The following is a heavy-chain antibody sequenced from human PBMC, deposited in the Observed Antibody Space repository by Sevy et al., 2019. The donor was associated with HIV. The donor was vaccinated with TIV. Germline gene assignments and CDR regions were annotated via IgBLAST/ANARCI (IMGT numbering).Heavy chain of an antibody. V-gene: IGHV3-15*01. J-gene: IGHJ5*02. CDR2: IKGKIYHGTI. D-gene: IGHD3-10*01. CDR1: RFTFSNAW. CDR3: TTATWSQEDYYNS. Sequence: GGSLRLSCAASRFTFSNAWMSWVRQAPGKGLEWVGRIKGKIYHGTIDYAAPVKGRFSISRDDSKNTLYLQMNSLKTEDTAVYYCTTATWSQEDYYNSWGQGTLVTVSS.